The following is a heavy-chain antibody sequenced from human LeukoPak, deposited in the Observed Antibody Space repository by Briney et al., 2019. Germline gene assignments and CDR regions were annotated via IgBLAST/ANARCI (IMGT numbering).Heavy chain of an antibody. CDR3: TTRRQDGC. D-gene: IGHD6-25*01. CDR1: GFTFSDAW. Sequence: GGYLRLYCVGSGFTFSDAWISWVRQAPGKGLEWVGRIKSKIDGGTIDYAAPVKGRFTISRDDSRNTLYLQMNSLKPEDTAVYYCTTRRQDGCWGQGTLVTVS. V-gene: IGHV3-15*01. J-gene: IGHJ4*02. CDR2: IKSKIDGGTI.